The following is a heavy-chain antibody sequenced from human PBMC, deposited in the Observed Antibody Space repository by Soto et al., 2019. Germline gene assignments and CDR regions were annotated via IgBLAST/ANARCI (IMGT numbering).Heavy chain of an antibody. J-gene: IGHJ5*02. Sequence: SETLSLTCAVSGGSISSSNWWSWVRQPPGKGLESIGEIYHSGRTNYNPSLKSRVTISVDKSKNQFSLKLSSVTAADTAVYYCARETAGTNWFDPWGQGTLVTFSS. CDR2: IYHSGRT. CDR1: GGSISSSNW. D-gene: IGHD6-13*01. V-gene: IGHV4-4*02. CDR3: ARETAGTNWFDP.